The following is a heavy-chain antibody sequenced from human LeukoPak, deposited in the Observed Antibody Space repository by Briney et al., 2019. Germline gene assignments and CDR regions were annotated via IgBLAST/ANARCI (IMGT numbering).Heavy chain of an antibody. J-gene: IGHJ4*02. V-gene: IGHV4-59*01. CDR1: GVSISSYY. Sequence: PSETLSLTCTVSGVSISSYYWSWIRQPPGKGLEWAGYIYYSGSTNYNPSLKSRVTISVDTSKNQFSLKLSSVTAADTAVYYCAREAGYYDSSGWVDYWGQGTLVTVSS. D-gene: IGHD3-22*01. CDR3: AREAGYYDSSGWVDY. CDR2: IYYSGST.